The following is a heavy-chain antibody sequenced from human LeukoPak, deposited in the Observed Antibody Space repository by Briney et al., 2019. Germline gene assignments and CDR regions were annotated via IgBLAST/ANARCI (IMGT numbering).Heavy chain of an antibody. CDR3: ARGGAAPTPYYYYYYMDV. J-gene: IGHJ6*03. V-gene: IGHV3-53*01. CDR1: GFTVSSNY. CDR2: MYSGGST. D-gene: IGHD6-13*01. Sequence: GVSLRLSCAGSGFTVSSNYMSWVRQAPGKGLEWVSVMYSGGSTYYADSVKGRLTISRDNSKNTLSLQINSLRAEDTAVYYCARGGAAPTPYYYYYYMDVWGKGTTVTVSS.